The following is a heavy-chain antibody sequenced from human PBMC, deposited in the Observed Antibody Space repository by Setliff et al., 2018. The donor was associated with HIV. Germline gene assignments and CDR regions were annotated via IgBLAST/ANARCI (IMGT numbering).Heavy chain of an antibody. CDR1: GGSVTSYY. Sequence: ASETLSLTCTVSGGSVTSYYWSWTRQPAGKRLEWIGRISISGDTNYNPSLKSRATMSLDTSKNQFSLKLNSVTAADTAMYYCARDPTTGVDYWGQGTLVTVSS. J-gene: IGHJ4*02. CDR3: ARDPTTGVDY. D-gene: IGHD4-4*01. CDR2: ISISGDT. V-gene: IGHV4-4*07.